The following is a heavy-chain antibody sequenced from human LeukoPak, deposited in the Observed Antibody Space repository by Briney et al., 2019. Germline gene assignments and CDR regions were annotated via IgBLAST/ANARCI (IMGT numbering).Heavy chain of an antibody. CDR1: GASITRYF. CDR3: AKGQPLLEWLSPPDET. CDR2: ISSGGST. V-gene: IGHV4-59*01. J-gene: IGHJ3*01. Sequence: SETLSLTCTVSGASITRYFWNWIRQPPGKELEWIGYISSGGSTNYNPYLKSRVTISVDHSKNQFSLKLTSVTAADTAVYYCAKGQPLLEWLSPPDETWGQGTMVTVSS. D-gene: IGHD3-3*01.